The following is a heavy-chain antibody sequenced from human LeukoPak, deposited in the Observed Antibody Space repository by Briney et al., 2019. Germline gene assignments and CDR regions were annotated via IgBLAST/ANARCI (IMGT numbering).Heavy chain of an antibody. D-gene: IGHD3-3*01. V-gene: IGHV3-20*04. CDR2: INWNGGST. J-gene: IGHJ4*02. CDR1: GFTFDDYG. CDR3: ARGGITIFGVVITPDC. Sequence: GGSLRLSCAASGFTFDDYGMSWVRQAPGKGLEWVSGINWNGGSTGYADSVKGRFTISRDNAKNSLYLQMNSLRAEDTALYYCARGGITIFGVVITPDCWGQGTLVTVSS.